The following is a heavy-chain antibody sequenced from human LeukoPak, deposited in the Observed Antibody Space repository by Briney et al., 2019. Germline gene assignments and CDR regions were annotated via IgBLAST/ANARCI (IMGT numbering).Heavy chain of an antibody. Sequence: PGGSLRLSCAASGFTFDDYGMSWVRQAPGKGLEWVSGINWNGGSTGYADSVKGRFTISRDNAKSSLYLQMNSLRAEDTALYYCARDPRSGSYSSFDYWGQGTLVTVSS. J-gene: IGHJ4*02. CDR3: ARDPRSGSYSSFDY. CDR1: GFTFDDYG. D-gene: IGHD1-26*01. V-gene: IGHV3-20*04. CDR2: INWNGGST.